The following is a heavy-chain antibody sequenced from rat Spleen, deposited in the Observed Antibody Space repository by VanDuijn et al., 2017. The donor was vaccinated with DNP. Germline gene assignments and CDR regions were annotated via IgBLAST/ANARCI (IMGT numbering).Heavy chain of an antibody. J-gene: IGHJ2*01. V-gene: IGHV5S13*01. CDR2: IHTGGSTT. D-gene: IGHD1-9*01. Sequence: EVQLVESGGGLVQPGRSLKLSCVASGFTFNNYGMAWVRQTPTKGLEWVASIHTGGSTTYYRDSVKGRFTISRDNAKSTLYLQMDSLRSEDTATYYCARHLTMGITPFDYWGQGVMVTVSS. CDR3: ARHLTMGITPFDY. CDR1: GFTFNNYG.